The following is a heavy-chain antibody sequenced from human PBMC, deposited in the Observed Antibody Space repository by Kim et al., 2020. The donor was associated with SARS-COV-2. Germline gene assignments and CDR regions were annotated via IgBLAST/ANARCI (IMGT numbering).Heavy chain of an antibody. CDR2: INHSGST. J-gene: IGHJ4*02. D-gene: IGHD6-13*01. V-gene: IGHV4-34*01. CDR3: ARQTGYSSSWYMKTLDY. Sequence: SETLSLTCAVYGGSFSGYYWSWIRQPPGKGLEWIGEINHSGSTNYNPSLKSRVTISVDTSKNQFSLKLSSVTAADTAVYYCARQTGYSSSWYMKTLDYWGQGTLVTVSS. CDR1: GGSFSGYY.